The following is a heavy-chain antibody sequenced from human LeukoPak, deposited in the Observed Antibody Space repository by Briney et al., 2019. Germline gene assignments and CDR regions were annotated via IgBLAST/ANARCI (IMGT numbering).Heavy chain of an antibody. Sequence: GGSLKLSCAASGFTFSGSAIHWVRQASGKGLEWFARIKTKAESYATAYVASVKGRFTISRDDSKNTAYLQMDSLKTEDTAMYYCTRLSGGNSDSYYYGLDVWGQGTTVTVSS. CDR2: IKTKAESYAT. CDR3: TRLSGGNSDSYYYGLDV. D-gene: IGHD4-23*01. CDR1: GFTFSGSA. J-gene: IGHJ6*02. V-gene: IGHV3-73*01.